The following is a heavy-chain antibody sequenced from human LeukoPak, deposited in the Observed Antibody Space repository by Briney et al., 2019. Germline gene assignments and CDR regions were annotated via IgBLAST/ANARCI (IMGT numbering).Heavy chain of an antibody. CDR2: IYSDNT. V-gene: IGHV3-53*01. CDR1: GFTVSTNS. D-gene: IGHD3-22*01. CDR3: ARDLGQYYDTSDNWFDP. J-gene: IGHJ5*02. Sequence: GGSLRLSCTVSGFTVSTNSMSWVRQAPGKGLEWVSFIYSDNTHYSDSVKGRFTISRDNSKNTLYLQMNSLRAEDTAVYYCARDLGQYYDTSDNWFDPWGQGTLVTVSS.